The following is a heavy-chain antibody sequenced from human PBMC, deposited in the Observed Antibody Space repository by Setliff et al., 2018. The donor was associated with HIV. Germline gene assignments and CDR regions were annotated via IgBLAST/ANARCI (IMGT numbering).Heavy chain of an antibody. J-gene: IGHJ4*02. Sequence: GESLKISCKGSGFSFTSYWIGWVRQMPGKGLEYMGFIYPGDSDTRYSPSFQGQVTISADMSITTAYLQWNTLKASDTAMYYCARHNRLLDYWGQGTLVTVSS. CDR3: ARHNRLLDY. V-gene: IGHV5-51*01. D-gene: IGHD2-21*02. CDR2: IYPGDSDT. CDR1: GFSFTSYW.